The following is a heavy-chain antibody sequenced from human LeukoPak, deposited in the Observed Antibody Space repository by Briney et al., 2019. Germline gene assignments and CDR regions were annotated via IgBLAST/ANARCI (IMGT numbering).Heavy chain of an antibody. CDR2: FDPEDGET. D-gene: IGHD5-18*01. CDR1: GYTLTELS. J-gene: IGHJ4*02. Sequence: ASVKVSCKVSGYTLTELSMHWVRQAPGKGLEWMGGFDPEDGETIYAQKFQGRVTMTEDTSTDTAYMELSSLRSEDTAVYYCARVPLGYRYSYGSFDYWGQGTLVTVSS. V-gene: IGHV1-24*01. CDR3: ARVPLGYRYSYGSFDY.